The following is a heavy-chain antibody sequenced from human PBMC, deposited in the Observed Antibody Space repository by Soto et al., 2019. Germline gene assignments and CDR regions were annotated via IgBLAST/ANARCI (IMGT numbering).Heavy chain of an antibody. CDR3: ARGVGVSHYFDY. CDR1: GGSISSYY. CDR2: IYYSGST. J-gene: IGHJ4*02. Sequence: PSETLSFTCTVSGGSISSYYWSWIRQPPGKGLEWIGYIYYSGSTNYNPSLKSRVTISVDTSKNQFSLKLSSVTAADTAVYYCARGVGVSHYFDYWGQGTLVTVSS. D-gene: IGHD3-10*01. V-gene: IGHV4-59*01.